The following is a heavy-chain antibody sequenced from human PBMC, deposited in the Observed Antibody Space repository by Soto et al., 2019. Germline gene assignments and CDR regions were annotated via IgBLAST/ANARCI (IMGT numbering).Heavy chain of an antibody. CDR3: ARDQSIAVAGNYYGMDV. V-gene: IGHV1-69*06. CDR2: IIPIFGTA. D-gene: IGHD6-19*01. Sequence: WASVKVSCKASGGTFSSYAISWVRQAPGQGLEWMGGIIPIFGTANYAQKFQGRVTITADKSTSTAYMELSSLRSEDTAVYYCARDQSIAVAGNYYGMDVWGQGTTVTVSS. CDR1: GGTFSSYA. J-gene: IGHJ6*02.